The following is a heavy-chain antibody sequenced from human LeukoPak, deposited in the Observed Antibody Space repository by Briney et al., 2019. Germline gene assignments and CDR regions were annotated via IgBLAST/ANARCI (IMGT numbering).Heavy chain of an antibody. V-gene: IGHV3-23*01. J-gene: IGHJ4*02. CDR2: TNSGGTST. D-gene: IGHD2-8*01. CDR1: GFPFSDFS. Sequence: GSLILSCATSGFPFSDFSMSWVRQAPGKGLEWISTTNSGGTSTYYAESVKGRFTISRDNSKNTLYLQMSSLRVEDTAVYYCAKQSYARSLGEGGPGTLVSVSS. CDR3: AKQSYARSLGE.